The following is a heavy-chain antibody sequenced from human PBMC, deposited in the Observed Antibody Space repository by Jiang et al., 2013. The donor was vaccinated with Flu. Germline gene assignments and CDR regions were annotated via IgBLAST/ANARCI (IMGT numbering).Heavy chain of an antibody. Sequence: VQLVESGGGLVKPGGSLRLSCAASGFTFSSYSMNWVRQAPGKGLEWVSSISSSSSYIYYADSVKGRFTISRDNAKNSLYLQMNSLRAEDTAVYYCARDRVYDFWSGYGFDYWGQGTLVTVSS. CDR3: ARDRVYDFWSGYGFDY. CDR1: GFTFSSYS. CDR2: ISSSSSYI. J-gene: IGHJ4*02. V-gene: IGHV3-21*01. D-gene: IGHD3-3*01.